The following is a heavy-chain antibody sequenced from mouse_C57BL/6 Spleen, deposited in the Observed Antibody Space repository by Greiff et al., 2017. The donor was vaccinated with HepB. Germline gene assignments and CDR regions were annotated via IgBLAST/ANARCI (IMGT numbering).Heavy chain of an antibody. D-gene: IGHD1-1*01. CDR2: FYPGSGSI. Sequence: VQLKQSGAELVKPGASVKLSCKASGYTFTEYTIHWVKQRSGQGLEWIGWFYPGSGSIKYNEKFKDKATLTADKSSSTVYMELSRLTSEDSAVYFCARHEEDYGSSYGWYFDVWGTGTTVTVSS. J-gene: IGHJ1*03. CDR1: GYTFTEYT. CDR3: ARHEEDYGSSYGWYFDV. V-gene: IGHV1-62-2*01.